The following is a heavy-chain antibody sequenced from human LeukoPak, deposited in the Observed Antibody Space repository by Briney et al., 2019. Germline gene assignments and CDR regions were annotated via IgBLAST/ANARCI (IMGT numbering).Heavy chain of an antibody. CDR3: ARGCSSTSCYEGGVY. Sequence: ASVKVSCKASGGTFSSYAISWVRQAPGQGLEWMGRIIPILGIANYAQKFQDRVTITADKSTSTAYIKLSSLRSEDTAVYYCARGCSSTSCYEGGVYWGQGTLVTVAS. V-gene: IGHV1-69*04. CDR2: IIPILGIA. J-gene: IGHJ4*02. D-gene: IGHD2-2*01. CDR1: GGTFSSYA.